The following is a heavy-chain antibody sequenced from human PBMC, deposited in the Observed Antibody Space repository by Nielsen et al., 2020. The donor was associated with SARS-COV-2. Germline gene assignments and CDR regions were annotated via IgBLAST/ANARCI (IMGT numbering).Heavy chain of an antibody. D-gene: IGHD3-22*01. Sequence: SETLSLTCTVSNASVSSGSFYWSWIRQPPGKGLEWIGYIYYSGSTNYNPSLKSRVTISVDTSKNQFSLKLSSVTAADTAVYYCARANYYDSSGYFDYWGQGTLVTVLL. V-gene: IGHV4-61*01. CDR2: IYYSGST. J-gene: IGHJ4*02. CDR1: NASVSSGSFY. CDR3: ARANYYDSSGYFDY.